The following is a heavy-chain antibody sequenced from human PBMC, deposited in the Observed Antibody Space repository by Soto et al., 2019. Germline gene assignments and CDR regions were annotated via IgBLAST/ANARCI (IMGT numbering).Heavy chain of an antibody. D-gene: IGHD2-15*01. CDR3: DSALGEGILGAFDI. CDR1: GFAFSSYA. J-gene: IGHJ3*02. V-gene: IGHV3-64*01. CDR2: ISSNAGST. Sequence: EVQLVESGGGLVQPGGSLRLSCAASGFAFSSYAMHWVRQAPRKRLKYVSAISSNAGSTYYANSVKGKFTITRDNSKNTLYLQMGILRAEDMAVYYCDSALGEGILGAFDIWGQGTMVTVSS.